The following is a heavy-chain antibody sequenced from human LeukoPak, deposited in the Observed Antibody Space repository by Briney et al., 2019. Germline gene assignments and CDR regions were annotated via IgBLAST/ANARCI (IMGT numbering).Heavy chain of an antibody. CDR1: GFTFSSYA. V-gene: IGHV3-23*01. J-gene: IGHJ4*02. Sequence: GGSLRLSCAASGFTFSSYAMSWVRQAPGKGLEWVSAISGSGGSTYYADSVKGRFTISRDNSKNTLYLQMNSLRAEDTAVYYCAQSPTSLGKAFDYWGQGTLVTVSS. CDR3: AQSPTSLGKAFDY. D-gene: IGHD1-1*01. CDR2: ISGSGGST.